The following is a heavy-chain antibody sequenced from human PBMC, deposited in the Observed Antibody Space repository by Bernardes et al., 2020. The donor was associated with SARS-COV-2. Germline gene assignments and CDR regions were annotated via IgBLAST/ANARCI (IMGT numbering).Heavy chain of an antibody. J-gene: IGHJ4*02. CDR3: ARGSYCGGDCFYPDY. D-gene: IGHD2-21*02. CDR1: GFTLSSYW. V-gene: IGHV3-7*04. Sequence: GGSLRLSCAASGFTLSSYWMSWVRQAPGKGLEWVANINQDGSEKYYVDSVKGRFTISRDNAKNSLYLQMNRLRAEDTAVYYCARGSYCGGDCFYPDYWGQGTLVTVSS. CDR2: INQDGSEK.